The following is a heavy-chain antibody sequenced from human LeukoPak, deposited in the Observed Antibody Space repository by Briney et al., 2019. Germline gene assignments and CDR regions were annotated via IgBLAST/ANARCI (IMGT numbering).Heavy chain of an antibody. CDR1: GFTFSSHW. CDR2: TNREGTTT. Sequence: GGSLRLSCAASGFTFSSHWMHWVRQIPGKGLVWVSRTNREGTTTYYADSVKGRFTVSRDNAKETLYLQMDSLRAEDTAVYYCAKDSHDIVVVPAAMGLDYWGQGTLVTVSS. CDR3: AKDSHDIVVVPAAMGLDY. D-gene: IGHD2-2*01. J-gene: IGHJ4*02. V-gene: IGHV3-74*01.